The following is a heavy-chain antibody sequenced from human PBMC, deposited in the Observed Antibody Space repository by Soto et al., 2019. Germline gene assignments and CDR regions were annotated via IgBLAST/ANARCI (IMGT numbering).Heavy chain of an antibody. Sequence: SQTLSLTCAISGDSVSSNSAAWNWIRQSPSRGLEWLGRTYYRSKWYNDYAVSVKSRITINPDTSKNQFSLQLNSVTPEDTAVYYCARANFYSSSWPHLDFDDWGQGTLVTVSS. CDR1: GDSVSSNSAA. V-gene: IGHV6-1*01. CDR3: ARANFYSSSWPHLDFDD. D-gene: IGHD6-13*01. J-gene: IGHJ4*02. CDR2: TYYRSKWYN.